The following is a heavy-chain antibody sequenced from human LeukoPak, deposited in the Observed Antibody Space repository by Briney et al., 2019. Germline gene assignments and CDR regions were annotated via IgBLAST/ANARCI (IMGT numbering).Heavy chain of an antibody. Sequence: SSETLSLTCTVSGDSIRSYYWSWIRQPPGKGLEWIGYLYYSGSTNYNPSLKSRVTISVDTSKNQFSLKLSSVTAADTAVYYCARHGVAAAVDAWYSDLWGRGTLVTVSS. CDR2: LYYSGST. CDR1: GDSIRSYY. CDR3: ARHGVAAAVDAWYSDL. J-gene: IGHJ2*01. D-gene: IGHD6-13*01. V-gene: IGHV4-59*01.